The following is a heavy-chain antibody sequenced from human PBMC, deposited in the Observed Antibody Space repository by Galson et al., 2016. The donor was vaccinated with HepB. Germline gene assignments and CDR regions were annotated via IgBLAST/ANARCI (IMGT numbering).Heavy chain of an antibody. J-gene: IGHJ5*02. Sequence: SLRLSCAASGFTVSSSAMSWVRQAPGKGLEWVSSIRVSGGSTFYADSVKGRFTISTDTSKSTLYLQMSSLRAEDTAVYYCAKCSVYSTGWCNSFDPWGQGTPVIASS. D-gene: IGHD6-19*01. CDR1: GFTVSSSA. V-gene: IGHV3-23*01. CDR2: IRVSGGST. CDR3: AKCSVYSTGWCNSFDP.